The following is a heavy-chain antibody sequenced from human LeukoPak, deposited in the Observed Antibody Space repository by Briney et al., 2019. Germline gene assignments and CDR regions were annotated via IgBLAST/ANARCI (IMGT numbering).Heavy chain of an antibody. J-gene: IGHJ4*02. V-gene: IGHV4-61*01. D-gene: IGHD6-13*01. CDR2: IYYSGST. Sequence: SETLSLTCTVSGGSVSSGSCYWGWIRQPPGKGLEWIGYIYYSGSTNYNPSLKSRVTISVDTSKNQFSLELSSVTAADTAVYYCARDSYDAAAGYWGQGTLVTVSS. CDR3: ARDSYDAAAGY. CDR1: GGSVSSGSCY.